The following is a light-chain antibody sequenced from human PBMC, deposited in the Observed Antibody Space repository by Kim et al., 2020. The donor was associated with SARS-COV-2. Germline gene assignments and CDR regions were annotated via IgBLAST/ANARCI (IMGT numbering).Light chain of an antibody. V-gene: IGLV7-46*01. J-gene: IGLJ2*01. CDR3: MLSYDYIRPV. Sequence: GGTVTLTCGSSTGDVTATHWPYWFQQKPGQAPRTLIFDTNNKHSWTPARFSGSLLGGKAALTLSGAQPEDEADYYCMLSYDYIRPVFGGGTQLTVL. CDR1: TGDVTATHW. CDR2: DTN.